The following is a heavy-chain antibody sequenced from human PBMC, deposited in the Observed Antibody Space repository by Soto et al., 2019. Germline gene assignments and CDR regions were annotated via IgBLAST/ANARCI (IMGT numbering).Heavy chain of an antibody. J-gene: IGHJ3*02. CDR2: VSASIRST. D-gene: IGHD3-10*01. Sequence: QGKLVQSGPEVKKPGASVKVSCTASGYSFSGYDITWVRQAPGQGLEWLGWVSASIRSTMSAEKLQGRLTMTTDTSTTTVYMELRGLTSDDTAVYYCARDSGAALYGEDALDIWGQGTMVSVSS. V-gene: IGHV1-18*04. CDR1: GYSFSGYD. CDR3: ARDSGAALYGEDALDI.